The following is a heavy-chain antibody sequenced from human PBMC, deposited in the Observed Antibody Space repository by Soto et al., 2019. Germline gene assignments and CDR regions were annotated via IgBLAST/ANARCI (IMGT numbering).Heavy chain of an antibody. V-gene: IGHV4-31*03. J-gene: IGHJ4*02. CDR3: ARGNYYGSGSYDY. D-gene: IGHD3-10*01. Sequence: SETLSLTCTVSGGSIYSGDYYWSWIRQHPGKGLEWIGYIYYSGSTFYNPSLKSRVTVSVDTSKSQFSLSLRSVTAADTAVYYCARGNYYGSGSYDYWGQGTLVTVSS. CDR2: IYYSGST. CDR1: GGSIYSGDYY.